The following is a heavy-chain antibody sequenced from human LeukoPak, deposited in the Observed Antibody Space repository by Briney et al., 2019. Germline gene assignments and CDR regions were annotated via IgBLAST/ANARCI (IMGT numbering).Heavy chain of an antibody. CDR3: ARHGGMVRGFSDAFDI. Sequence: SETLSLTCTVSGGSISSYYWSWVRQPAGKGLEWIGYIYYSGSTNNNPSLKSRVTISVDTSKNQFSLKLNSVTAADTAVYYCARHGGMVRGFSDAFDIWGQGTMVTVSS. D-gene: IGHD3-10*01. CDR2: IYYSGST. V-gene: IGHV4-59*08. CDR1: GGSISSYY. J-gene: IGHJ3*02.